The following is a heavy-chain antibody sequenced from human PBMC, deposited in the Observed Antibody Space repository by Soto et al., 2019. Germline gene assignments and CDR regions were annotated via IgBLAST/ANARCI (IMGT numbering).Heavy chain of an antibody. CDR3: ARAQYSTSWYSGY. Sequence: LRLSCAASGFTFSSYGMHWVRQAPGKGLEWVAVISFDGSSKFYADPVKGRFTISRDNAQNTLHLQMDSLRIEDTGVYYCARAQYSTSWYSGYWGQGTLVTSPQ. D-gene: IGHD6-13*01. CDR1: GFTFSSYG. J-gene: IGHJ4*02. V-gene: IGHV3-30*03. CDR2: ISFDGSSK.